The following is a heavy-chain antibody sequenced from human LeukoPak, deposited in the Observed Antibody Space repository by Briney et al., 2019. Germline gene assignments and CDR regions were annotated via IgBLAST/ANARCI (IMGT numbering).Heavy chain of an antibody. Sequence: SETLSLTCAGSGGSISSSFWSWVRQPAGKGPEWIGRIYASGSANYNPSLRGRVTISVDTSKNQFSLKLSSVTAADTAVYYCARVVYDILTGYLYYFDYWGQGTLVTVSS. CDR1: GGSISSSF. CDR3: ARVVYDILTGYLYYFDY. CDR2: IYASGSA. V-gene: IGHV4-4*07. D-gene: IGHD3-9*01. J-gene: IGHJ4*02.